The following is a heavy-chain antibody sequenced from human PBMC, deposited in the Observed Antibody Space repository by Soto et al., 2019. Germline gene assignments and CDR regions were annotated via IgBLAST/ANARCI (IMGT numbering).Heavy chain of an antibody. Sequence: SVKVSSKASGYTFTSNGISWLRQAPGQGLEWMGWISAYNGNTNYAQKLQGRVTMTTDTSTSTAYMELRSLRSDDTAVYYCARDDRVNNWFDPWGQGTLVTVSS. CDR1: GYTFTSNG. D-gene: IGHD3-10*01. J-gene: IGHJ5*02. V-gene: IGHV1-18*01. CDR3: ARDDRVNNWFDP. CDR2: ISAYNGNT.